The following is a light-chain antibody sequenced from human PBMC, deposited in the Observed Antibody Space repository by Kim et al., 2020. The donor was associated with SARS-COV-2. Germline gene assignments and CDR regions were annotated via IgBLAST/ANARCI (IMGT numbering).Light chain of an antibody. CDR1: QSVSSSD. Sequence: GERANIARRARQSVSSSDLAWYQKKPGQATRRRIDGESSRATGIPDRFRGSGSGTDVTINISRLEPEELAGYYCKQYGSSPWTFGQGTKVDIK. CDR2: GES. J-gene: IGKJ1*01. V-gene: IGKV3-20*01. CDR3: KQYGSSPWT.